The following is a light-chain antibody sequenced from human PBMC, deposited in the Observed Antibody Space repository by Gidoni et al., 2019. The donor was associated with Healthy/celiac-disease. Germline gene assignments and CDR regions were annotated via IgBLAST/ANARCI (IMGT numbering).Light chain of an antibody. Sequence: DIKITKSPSSLSASVGDRVTITCRASQGINNYLAWYQQKPGKVPKLLIYGASTLQSGVPFRFSGSGSGTDFTLTISSLQPEDVATYYCQKYNSAPFTFGPGTKVDLK. CDR1: QGINNY. V-gene: IGKV1-27*01. CDR3: QKYNSAPFT. J-gene: IGKJ3*01. CDR2: GAS.